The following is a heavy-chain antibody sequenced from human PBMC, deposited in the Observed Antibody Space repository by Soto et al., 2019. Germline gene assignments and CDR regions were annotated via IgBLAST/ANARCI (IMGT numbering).Heavy chain of an antibody. J-gene: IGHJ4*02. CDR2: ISSSSSYI. CDR3: ARKNDSAGTTTYLDY. Sequence: GGSLRLSCAASGFTFSSYSMNWVRQAPGKGLEWVSSISSSSSYIYYADSVKGRFTISRDNAKNSLYLQMNSLRAEDTAVYYCARKNDSAGTTTYLDYGGQGTLVPVSS. CDR1: GFTFSSYS. V-gene: IGHV3-21*01. D-gene: IGHD1-1*01.